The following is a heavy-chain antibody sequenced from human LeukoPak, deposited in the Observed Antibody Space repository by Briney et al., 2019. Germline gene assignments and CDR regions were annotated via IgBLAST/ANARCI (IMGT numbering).Heavy chain of an antibody. CDR1: GGSISSYY. Sequence: SETLSLTCTVSGGSISSYYWSWIRQPPGKGLEWIGSIYYSGNTYYNPSLKSRVTISVDTSKNQFSLKLSSVTAADTAVYYCARHSFESDYWGQGTLVTVSS. J-gene: IGHJ4*02. CDR3: ARHSFESDY. V-gene: IGHV4-59*05. D-gene: IGHD2-15*01. CDR2: IYYSGNT.